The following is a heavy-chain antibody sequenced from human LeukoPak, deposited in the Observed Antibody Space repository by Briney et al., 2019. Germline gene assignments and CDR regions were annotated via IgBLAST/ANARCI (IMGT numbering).Heavy chain of an antibody. CDR3: AREGEKYCSTTSCYKRRYFDY. CDR1: GSTFSSSG. D-gene: IGHD2-2*02. CDR2: IRYGGSNK. Sequence: GGSLRLSCAASGSTFSSSGMHWVRQAPGKGLEWVTFIRYGGSNKYYTDSVKGRLTISRDNSKNTLYLQMNSLRAEDTAVYYCAREGEKYCSTTSCYKRRYFDYWGQGTLVTVSS. V-gene: IGHV3-30*02. J-gene: IGHJ4*02.